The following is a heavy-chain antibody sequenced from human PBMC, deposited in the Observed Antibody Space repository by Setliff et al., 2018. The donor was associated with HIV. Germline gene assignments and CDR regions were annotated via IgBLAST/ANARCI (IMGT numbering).Heavy chain of an antibody. D-gene: IGHD2-8*01. CDR1: GGSISSHY. CDR2: IHYSGAT. CDR3: ARHSPNVGVRGDAFDI. J-gene: IGHJ3*02. V-gene: IGHV4-59*08. Sequence: PSETLSLTCTVSGGSISSHYWLWIRLPPGKGLEWIGYIHYSGATNYNPSLKSRVTISLDTSRTQFSLRLSSVTAAGTAVYYCARHSPNVGVRGDAFDIWGQGTVVTVSS.